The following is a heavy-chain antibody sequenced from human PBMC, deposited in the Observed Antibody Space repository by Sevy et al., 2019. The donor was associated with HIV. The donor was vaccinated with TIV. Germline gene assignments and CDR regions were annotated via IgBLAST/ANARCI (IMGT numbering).Heavy chain of an antibody. CDR1: GFTFSTYW. V-gene: IGHV3-7*01. CDR3: ARDRGSSRLFDY. J-gene: IGHJ4*02. CDR2: INQDESEQ. Sequence: GGSLRLSCAASGFTFSTYWMSWVRQTPGKGLEWVANINQDESEQHYVDSGKGRFTISRDNAKNSLYLQMDSLRAEDTAVYYCARDRGSSRLFDYWGQGTLVTVSS. D-gene: IGHD1-26*01.